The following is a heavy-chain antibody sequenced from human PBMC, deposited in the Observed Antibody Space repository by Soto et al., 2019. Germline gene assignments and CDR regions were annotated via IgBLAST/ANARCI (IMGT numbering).Heavy chain of an antibody. CDR3: AKPNGGSYVYFDY. Sequence: RGSLRLSCGASGFTFNSYGMSWVRQAPGKGLEWVSTISGSGGTTYYADSVKGRFTISRDNSKNTLYLLMNSLRAEDTAVYYCAKPNGGSYVYFDYWGQGTLVTVSS. J-gene: IGHJ4*02. V-gene: IGHV3-23*01. CDR2: ISGSGGTT. D-gene: IGHD1-26*01. CDR1: GFTFNSYG.